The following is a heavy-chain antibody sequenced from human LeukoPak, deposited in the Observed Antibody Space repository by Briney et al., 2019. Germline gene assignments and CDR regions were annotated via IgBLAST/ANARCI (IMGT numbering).Heavy chain of an antibody. D-gene: IGHD3-10*01. CDR3: AKVRYGSGFYYFDY. CDR2: ISGSGGST. J-gene: IGHJ4*02. Sequence: GGTLRLSCAASGFTFSSYGMSWVRQAPGKGLEWVSAISGSGGSTYYADSVKGRFTISRDNSKNTLYLQMNSLRAEDTAVYYCAKVRYGSGFYYFDYWGQGTLVTVSS. V-gene: IGHV3-23*01. CDR1: GFTFSSYG.